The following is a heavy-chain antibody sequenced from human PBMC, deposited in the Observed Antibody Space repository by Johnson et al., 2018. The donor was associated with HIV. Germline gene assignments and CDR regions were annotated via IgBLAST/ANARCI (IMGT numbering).Heavy chain of an antibody. D-gene: IGHD5-12*01. CDR1: GFTVSSNY. CDR2: IDTAGST. CDR3: AKDRWLRLPGAEFFCDI. Sequence: VQLVESGGGLVRPGGSLRLSCTASGFTVSSNYMSWVRQAPGKGLEWVSVIDTAGSTYDADSVTGRFTISRDNSKNTLYLQMNRLRAEDTAVYYCAKDRWLRLPGAEFFCDIWGQGTMVTVSS. V-gene: IGHV3-66*01. J-gene: IGHJ3*02.